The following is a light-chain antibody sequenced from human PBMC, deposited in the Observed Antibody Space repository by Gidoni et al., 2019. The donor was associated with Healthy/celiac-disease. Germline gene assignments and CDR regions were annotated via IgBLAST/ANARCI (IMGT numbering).Light chain of an antibody. Sequence: TITCRASQSISSYLNWYQRKPGKAPKLLIYAASRLQSGVPSRFSGSGSGTDFTLTNGSLQPEDFATYYCQQSYSTPRTFGQGTKLEIK. J-gene: IGKJ2*01. CDR1: QSISSY. CDR3: QQSYSTPRT. V-gene: IGKV1-39*01. CDR2: AAS.